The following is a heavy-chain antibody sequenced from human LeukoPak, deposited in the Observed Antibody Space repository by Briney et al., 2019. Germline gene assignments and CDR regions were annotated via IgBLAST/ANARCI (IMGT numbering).Heavy chain of an antibody. CDR2: INPNSGGT. CDR1: GYTFTSYY. CDR3: ARVAKRSSTSCYGY. V-gene: IGHV1-2*02. J-gene: IGHJ4*02. D-gene: IGHD2-2*01. Sequence: ASVRVSCKASGYTFTSYYMHWVRQAPGQGLEWMGWINPNSGGTNYAQKFQGRVTMTRDTSISTAYMELSRLRSDDTAVYYCARVAKRSSTSCYGYWGQGTLVTVSS.